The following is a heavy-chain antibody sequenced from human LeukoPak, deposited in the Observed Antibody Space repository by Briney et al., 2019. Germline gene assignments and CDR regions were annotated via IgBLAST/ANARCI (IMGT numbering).Heavy chain of an antibody. D-gene: IGHD3-10*01. CDR2: IYYSGST. Sequence: SETLSLTCTVSGGSISSYYWSWIRQPPGKGLEWIGYIYYSGSTNYNPSLKSRVTISVDTSKKQFSLKLNSVTAADTAVYYCARGGGSGNYYKVDYWGQGTLVTVSS. J-gene: IGHJ4*02. CDR1: GGSISSYY. V-gene: IGHV4-59*01. CDR3: ARGGGSGNYYKVDY.